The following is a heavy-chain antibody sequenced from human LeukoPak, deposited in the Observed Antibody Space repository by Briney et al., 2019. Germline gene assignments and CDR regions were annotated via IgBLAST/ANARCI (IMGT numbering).Heavy chain of an antibody. CDR1: GFTFSSYA. CDR3: ARGGELAYYYYYYMDV. J-gene: IGHJ6*03. CDR2: ISSNGGST. Sequence: GGSLRLSCAASGFTFSSYAMHWVRQAPGKGLEYVSAISSNGGSTYYANSVKGRFTISRDNSKNTLYLKMGSLRAEDMAVYYCARGGELAYYYYYYMDVWGKGTTVTISS. D-gene: IGHD3-10*01. V-gene: IGHV3-64*01.